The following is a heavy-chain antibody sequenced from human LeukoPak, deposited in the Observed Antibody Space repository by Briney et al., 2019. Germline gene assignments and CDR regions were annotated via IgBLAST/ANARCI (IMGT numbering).Heavy chain of an antibody. Sequence: SSETLSLTCAVYGGSFSGYYWSWIRQPPGKGLEWIGEINHSGSTNYNPSLKSRVTISVDTSKNQFSLQLNSVTPEDTAVYYCARGVGIFGPSRIDYWGQGTLVTVSS. CDR2: INHSGST. J-gene: IGHJ4*02. CDR1: GGSFSGYY. D-gene: IGHD3-3*01. CDR3: ARGVGIFGPSRIDY. V-gene: IGHV4-34*01.